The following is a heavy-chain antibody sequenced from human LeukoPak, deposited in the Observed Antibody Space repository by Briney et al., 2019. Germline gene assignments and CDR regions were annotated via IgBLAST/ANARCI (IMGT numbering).Heavy chain of an antibody. CDR1: GYSFSSYW. CDR3: ARAGRDGYNQNFDH. Sequence: GESLKISCKGLGYSFSSYWNAWVRQRPGQGLEWMGIIYPGGSETRYDPSFQGQVTISADSSTSTAYLQWSSLRASDTAMYYCARAGRDGYNQNFDHWGQGTLVTVSS. CDR2: IYPGGSET. V-gene: IGHV5-51*01. D-gene: IGHD5-24*01. J-gene: IGHJ4*02.